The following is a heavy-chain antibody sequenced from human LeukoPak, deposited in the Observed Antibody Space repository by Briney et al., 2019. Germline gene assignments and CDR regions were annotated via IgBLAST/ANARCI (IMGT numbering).Heavy chain of an antibody. CDR1: GFTFSSYG. D-gene: IGHD2-15*01. J-gene: IGHJ4*02. CDR2: ISYDGSNK. CDR3: AKVTGGYCSGGSCYFDY. V-gene: IGHV3-30*18. Sequence: GGSLRLSCAASGFTFSSYGMHWVRQAPGKGRGWGAVISYDGSNKYYADSVKGRFTISRDNSKNTLYLQMNSLRAEDTAVYYCAKVTGGYCSGGSCYFDYWGQGTLVTVSS.